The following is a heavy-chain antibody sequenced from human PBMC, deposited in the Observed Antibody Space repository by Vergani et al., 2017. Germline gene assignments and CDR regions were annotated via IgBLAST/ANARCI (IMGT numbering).Heavy chain of an antibody. CDR3: ASPAPVPAASLPSGAFDI. V-gene: IGHV4-31*03. CDR2: IYYSGRT. Sequence: QVQLQESGPGLVKPSQTLSLTCTVSGGSISSGGYYWSWIRQHPGKGLEWIGYIYYSGRTYYNPSLKSRITISVETSRNQFSLKLSSVTAADTAVYYCASPAPVPAASLPSGAFDIWGQGTMVTVSS. CDR1: GGSISSGGYY. D-gene: IGHD2-2*01. J-gene: IGHJ3*02.